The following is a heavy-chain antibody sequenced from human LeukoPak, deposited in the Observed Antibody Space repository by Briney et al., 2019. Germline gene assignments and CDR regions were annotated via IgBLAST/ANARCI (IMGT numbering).Heavy chain of an antibody. J-gene: IGHJ6*02. V-gene: IGHV1-69*13. D-gene: IGHD6-13*01. CDR1: GGTFSSYA. Sequence: GASVTVSCKASGGTFSSYAISWVRQAPGQGLEWMGGIIPIFGSPSYAQNFQGRVTITADESTSTAYMELSSLRSEDTAVYYCARADSSSWSDYYYYGMDVWGQGTTVTVSS. CDR3: ARADSSSWSDYYYYGMDV. CDR2: IIPIFGSP.